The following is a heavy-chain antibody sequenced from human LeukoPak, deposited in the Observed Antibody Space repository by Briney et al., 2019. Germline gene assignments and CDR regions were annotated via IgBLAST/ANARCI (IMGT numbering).Heavy chain of an antibody. V-gene: IGHV1-69*13. J-gene: IGHJ6*02. D-gene: IGHD2-15*01. CDR3: ARAIDIVVVVADSYGMDV. CDR1: GGTFSSSA. Sequence: SVKVSCKASGGTFSSSAISWVRQAPGQGLEWMGGIIPIFGTANYAQKFQGRVTITADESTSTAYMELSSLRSEDTAVYYCARAIDIVVVVADSYGMDVWGQGTTVTVSS. CDR2: IIPIFGTA.